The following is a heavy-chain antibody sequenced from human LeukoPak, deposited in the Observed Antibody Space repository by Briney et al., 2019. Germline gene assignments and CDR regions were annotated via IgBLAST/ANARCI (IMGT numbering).Heavy chain of an antibody. Sequence: GRCLSLSCAVSGFTFDHLAMQWVSQAPAKGLEWVSLLSWDGGRTYYADSVKGRFTNTRDNSKNSLYLQMNSLKTEDSALDYYAKGGFWSGDYKSPPYYYYYYMDVGGKGTTVTVSS. CDR3: AKGGFWSGDYKSPPYYYYYYMDV. V-gene: IGHV3-43*02. CDR1: GFTFDHLA. D-gene: IGHD3-3*01. J-gene: IGHJ6*03. CDR2: LSWDGGRT.